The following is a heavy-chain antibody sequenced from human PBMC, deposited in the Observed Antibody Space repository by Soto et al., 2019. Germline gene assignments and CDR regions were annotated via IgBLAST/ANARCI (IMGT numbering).Heavy chain of an antibody. D-gene: IGHD2-8*01. CDR2: IRGSGGST. CDR3: AKDRRGDLVLRGAFDS. CDR1: GFTFSSYA. V-gene: IGHV3-23*01. Sequence: EVQLLDSGGGLVQPGGSLRLSCEASGFTFSSYALSWVRQAPGKGLEWVSAIRGSGGSTYYADSVKGRFTISRDNSKNTLSLQMSSLRAEDTAVYYCAKDRRGDLVLRGAFDSWGQGTMVTGSS. J-gene: IGHJ3*02.